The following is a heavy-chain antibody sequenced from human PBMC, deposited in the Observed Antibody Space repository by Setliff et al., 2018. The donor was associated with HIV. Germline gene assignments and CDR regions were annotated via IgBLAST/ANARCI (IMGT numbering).Heavy chain of an antibody. Sequence: LRLSCTASGFTLTNAWLTWVRQAPGKGLEWVGRIKRKRDGETTDYAAFVKGRFTISRDDSRNTFYLQMNNLKTEDTAMYYCTTDWGGGGGAPLDPWGQGTLVTVSS. V-gene: IGHV3-15*01. CDR2: IKRKRDGETT. D-gene: IGHD2-21*01. CDR1: GFTLTNAW. CDR3: TTDWGGGGGAPLDP. J-gene: IGHJ5*02.